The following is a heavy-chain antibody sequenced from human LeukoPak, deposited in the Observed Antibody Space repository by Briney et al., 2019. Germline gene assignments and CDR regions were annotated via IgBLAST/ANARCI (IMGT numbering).Heavy chain of an antibody. Sequence: SVKVSCKASGGTFSSYAISWVRQAPGQGLEWMGGIIPIFGTANYAQKFQGRVTITADESTSTAYMELSSLRSEDTAVYYCASTQSRIAVAGTYYHYGMDVWGQGTTVTVSS. J-gene: IGHJ6*02. V-gene: IGHV1-69*13. D-gene: IGHD6-19*01. CDR1: GGTFSSYA. CDR3: ASTQSRIAVAGTYYHYGMDV. CDR2: IIPIFGTA.